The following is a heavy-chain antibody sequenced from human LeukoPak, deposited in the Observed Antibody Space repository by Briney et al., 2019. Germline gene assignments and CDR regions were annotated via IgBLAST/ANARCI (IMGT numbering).Heavy chain of an antibody. V-gene: IGHV3-48*04. D-gene: IGHD5-18*01. CDR1: GFTFSNYG. Sequence: GGSLRLSCAASGFTFSNYGMDWVRQAPGQGLEWISYISSSGVTTYYAASVKGRFTISRDNAKNSLSLFMNSLRAEDTAVYYCASSLNTVMVSPYYFEYWGQGTLVTVSA. J-gene: IGHJ4*02. CDR2: ISSSGVTT. CDR3: ASSLNTVMVSPYYFEY.